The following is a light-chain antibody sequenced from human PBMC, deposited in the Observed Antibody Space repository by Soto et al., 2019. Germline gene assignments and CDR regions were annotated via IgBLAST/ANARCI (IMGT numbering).Light chain of an antibody. V-gene: IGLV2-8*01. CDR1: SSDVGGYNY. Sequence: QSVLTHPPSASGSPGQSVTISCTGTSSDVGGYNYVSWYRQHPGKAPQLIIYDVNKRPSGVPDRFSGSKSGNTASLTVSGLQAEDEADYFCNSYGGTNNHVVFGGGTKLTVL. CDR2: DVN. CDR3: NSYGGTNNHVV. J-gene: IGLJ2*01.